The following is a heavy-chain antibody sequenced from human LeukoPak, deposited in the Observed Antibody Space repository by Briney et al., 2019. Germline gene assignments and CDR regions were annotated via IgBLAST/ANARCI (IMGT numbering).Heavy chain of an antibody. CDR2: ISGSGGST. J-gene: IGHJ4*02. CDR3: ANPLGVVVNAPPVW. CDR1: GFTFSSYA. Sequence: GGSLRLSCAASGFTFSSYAMSWVRQAPGKGLEWVSAISGSGGSTYYADSVKGRFTISRDNSKNTLYLQMNSLRAEDTAVYYCANPLGVVVNAPPVWWGQGTLVTVSS. V-gene: IGHV3-23*01. D-gene: IGHD2-21*01.